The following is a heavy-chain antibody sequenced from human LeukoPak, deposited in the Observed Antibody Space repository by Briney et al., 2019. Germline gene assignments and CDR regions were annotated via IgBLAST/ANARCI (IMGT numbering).Heavy chain of an antibody. CDR1: GFTFSSFA. Sequence: GGSLRLSCAASGFTFSSFAMSWVRQAPGKGLEWVSVISGSGGNTYYADSVKGRFTISRDNSKNTLYLQMNSLRADDTAVYYCAKGRARIAAASDYWGQGTLVTVSS. CDR2: ISGSGGNT. D-gene: IGHD6-13*01. V-gene: IGHV3-23*01. J-gene: IGHJ4*02. CDR3: AKGRARIAAASDY.